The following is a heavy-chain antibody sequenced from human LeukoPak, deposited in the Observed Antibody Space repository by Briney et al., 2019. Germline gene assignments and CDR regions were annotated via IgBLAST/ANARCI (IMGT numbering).Heavy chain of an antibody. CDR2: IHPEVSDT. Sequence: GESLKISRKGSGFTITDHWIAWVRQMPGKGLEWVAIIHPEVSDTPYSPSFQGQVTISADKSISTAYLQWSSLKASDTAMYYCARPYSSSKYNYYYYMDVWGKGTTVTVSS. D-gene: IGHD6-6*01. CDR1: GFTITDHW. J-gene: IGHJ6*03. CDR3: ARPYSSSKYNYYYYMDV. V-gene: IGHV5-51*01.